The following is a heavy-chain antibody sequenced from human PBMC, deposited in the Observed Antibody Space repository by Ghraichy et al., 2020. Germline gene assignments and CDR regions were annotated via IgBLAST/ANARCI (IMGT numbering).Heavy chain of an antibody. Sequence: SETLSLTCTVSGGSISSYYWSWIRQPPGKGLEWIGNIYYNGSTNYNPSLKSRVTISVDTSRNQFSLRLTSVTVAETAVYYCARAGDFWGGYWHNWFDPWGRGTLVTVSS. CDR3: ARAGDFWGGYWHNWFDP. CDR1: GGSISSYY. D-gene: IGHD3-3*01. CDR2: IYYNGST. V-gene: IGHV4-59*01. J-gene: IGHJ5*02.